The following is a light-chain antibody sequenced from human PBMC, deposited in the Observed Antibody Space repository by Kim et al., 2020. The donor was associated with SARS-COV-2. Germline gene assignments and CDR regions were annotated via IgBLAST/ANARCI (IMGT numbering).Light chain of an antibody. CDR1: GSVVSGCDQ. V-gene: IGLV2-11*03. J-gene: IGLJ3*02. CDR2: DIT. CDR3: CSYAGSFIFV. Sequence: GQSITTCSPGTGSVVSGCDQVSWFQQHPAKSPTLLIYDITQRPSGVPTRSSASKSGNTASLTISGLQTEDEADYYFCSYAGSFIFVCGGGTRLTVL.